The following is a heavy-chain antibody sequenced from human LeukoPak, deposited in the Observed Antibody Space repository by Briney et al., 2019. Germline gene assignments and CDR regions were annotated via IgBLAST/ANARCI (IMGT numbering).Heavy chain of an antibody. CDR3: ARGARGSGSYLLGFHYYCYGMDV. CDR1: GFTFSSYW. Sequence: GGSLRLSCAASGFTFSSYWMHWVRQAPGKGLVWVSRINSDGSSTSYADSVKGRFTISRDNAKNTLYLQMNSLRAEDTAVYYCARGARGSGSYLLGFHYYCYGMDVWGQGTTVTVSS. J-gene: IGHJ6*02. CDR2: INSDGSST. V-gene: IGHV3-74*01. D-gene: IGHD3-10*01.